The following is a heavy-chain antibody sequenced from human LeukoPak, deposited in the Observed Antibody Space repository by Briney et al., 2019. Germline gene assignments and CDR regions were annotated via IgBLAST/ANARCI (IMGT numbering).Heavy chain of an antibody. CDR2: IYYSGST. D-gene: IGHD2-21*02. Sequence: PSETLSLTCTVSGGSISSSSYYWGWIRQPPGKGLEWIGSIYYSGSTYYNPSLKSRVTISVDTSKNQFSLKLSSVTAADTAVYYCASPHIVVETATPGRAFEIWGQGTMVTVSS. CDR1: GGSISSSSYY. CDR3: ASPHIVVETATPGRAFEI. V-gene: IGHV4-39*01. J-gene: IGHJ3*02.